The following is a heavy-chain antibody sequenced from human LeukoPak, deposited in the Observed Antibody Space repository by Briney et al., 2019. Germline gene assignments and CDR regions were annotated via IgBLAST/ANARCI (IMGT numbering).Heavy chain of an antibody. D-gene: IGHD3-22*01. Sequence: GGSLRLSCAASGFTFSSYGMGWVRQAPGKGLEWVSAISGSGGSTYYADSVKGRFTMSRDNSQNTLYLRMYSLRADDTAVYYCAKDQAIVVGAFDIWGQGTMVTVSS. J-gene: IGHJ3*02. CDR1: GFTFSSYG. CDR3: AKDQAIVVGAFDI. V-gene: IGHV3-23*01. CDR2: ISGSGGST.